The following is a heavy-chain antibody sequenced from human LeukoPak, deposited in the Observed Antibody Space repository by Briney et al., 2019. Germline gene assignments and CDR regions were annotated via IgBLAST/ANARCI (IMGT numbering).Heavy chain of an antibody. Sequence: PGGSLRLSCAASGFTFSSYSMNWVRQAPGKGLEWVSYISSSSSTIYYADSVKGRFTISRDNSKNTLYLQMNSLRAEDTAVYYCAKDLLMAFDYWGQGTLVTVSS. CDR1: GFTFSSYS. J-gene: IGHJ4*02. CDR3: AKDLLMAFDY. D-gene: IGHD5-24*01. CDR2: ISSSSSTI. V-gene: IGHV3-48*01.